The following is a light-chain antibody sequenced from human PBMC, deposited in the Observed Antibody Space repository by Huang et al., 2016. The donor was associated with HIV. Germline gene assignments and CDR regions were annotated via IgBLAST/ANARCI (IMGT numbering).Light chain of an antibody. CDR1: QHIRNF. J-gene: IGKJ1*01. Sequence: DIPMTQSPSSLSASLGDRVTITCRAGQHIRNFLNWYQFKPGKAPKLLIYDAVNLQSGAPSRFRGSGYGTDFTLTIADVQPEDFATYYCQQSYAIWTFGQGTRVE. CDR3: QQSYAIWT. CDR2: DAV. V-gene: IGKV1-39*01.